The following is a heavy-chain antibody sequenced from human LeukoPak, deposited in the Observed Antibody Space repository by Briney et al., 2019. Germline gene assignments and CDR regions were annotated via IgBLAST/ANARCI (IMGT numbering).Heavy chain of an antibody. CDR3: ARCGSGSYFGLNYYYYMDV. CDR1: GYTFSNYY. V-gene: IGHV1-46*01. CDR2: IGGST. J-gene: IGHJ6*03. D-gene: IGHD3-10*01. Sequence: ASVKVSCKASGYTFSNYYIHWVRQAPGQGLEWMGIIGGSTNYAQKLQGRVTMTTDTSTSTAYMELRSLRSDDTAVYYCARCGSGSYFGLNYYYYMDVWGKGTTVTVSS.